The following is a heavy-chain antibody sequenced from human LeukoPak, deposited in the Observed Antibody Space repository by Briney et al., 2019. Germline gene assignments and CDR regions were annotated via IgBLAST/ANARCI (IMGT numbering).Heavy chain of an antibody. V-gene: IGHV3-23*01. CDR3: AKKGAAGAFDI. D-gene: IGHD6-25*01. CDR2: ISAGGGRT. J-gene: IGHJ3*02. CDR1: GFTFSGYA. Sequence: GGSLRLSCAASGFTFSGYAMNWVRQAPGKGLEWLSFISAGGGRTDYADSVKGRLTISRDNSKDTLYLQMNSLRGEDTARYYCAKKGAAGAFDIWGHGTMVTVSS.